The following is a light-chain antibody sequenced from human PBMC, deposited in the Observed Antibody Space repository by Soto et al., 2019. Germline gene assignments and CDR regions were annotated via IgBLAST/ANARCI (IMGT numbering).Light chain of an antibody. Sequence: IQMTQSPSSLSASVGDRVTITCQASQNINNYLNWYQQKPGRAPKLLIYDASNLEAGVPSRFRGSGSGTDFALTISSLEPEDIATYYCQQYDSLPLTFGQGTRLEIK. V-gene: IGKV1-33*01. CDR2: DAS. CDR1: QNINNY. J-gene: IGKJ5*01. CDR3: QQYDSLPLT.